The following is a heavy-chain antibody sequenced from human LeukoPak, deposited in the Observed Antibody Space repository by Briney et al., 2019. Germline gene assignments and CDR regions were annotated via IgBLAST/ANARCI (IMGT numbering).Heavy chain of an antibody. Sequence: PSQTLSLTCTVSGGSISSGGYYWSWIRQPPGKGLEWIGYIYYSGSTNYNPSLKSRVTISVDTSKKQFSLKLSSVTAADTAVYYCARHRDGYSFPAFDFWGQGTMVTVSS. CDR1: GGSISSGGYY. V-gene: IGHV4-61*08. CDR3: ARHRDGYSFPAFDF. J-gene: IGHJ3*01. D-gene: IGHD5-24*01. CDR2: IYYSGST.